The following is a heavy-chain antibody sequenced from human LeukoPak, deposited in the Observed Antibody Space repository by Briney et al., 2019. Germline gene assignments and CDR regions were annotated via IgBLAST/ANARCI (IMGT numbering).Heavy chain of an antibody. CDR1: SGSISSYC. D-gene: IGHD3-10*01. CDR3: ARGGYYYGSGSSDLSY. J-gene: IGHJ4*02. CDR2: IYYSGST. V-gene: IGHV4-59*01. Sequence: SQTLSLTCTVSSGSISSYCWSWIRQPPGKGRSWIPYIYYSGSTNYNPSLKSRVTISVDTSKNQFSLKLSSVTAADTAVYYCARGGYYYGSGSSDLSYWGQGTLVTVSS.